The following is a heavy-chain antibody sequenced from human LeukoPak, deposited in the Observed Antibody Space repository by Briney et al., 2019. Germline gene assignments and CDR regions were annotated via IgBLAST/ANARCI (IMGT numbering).Heavy chain of an antibody. V-gene: IGHV3-30*04. J-gene: IGHJ4*02. CDR2: ISYDGSNK. CDR1: GFTFSSYA. D-gene: IGHD4-17*01. CDR3: ANYGDLDY. Sequence: GGSRRLSCAASGFTFSSYAMHWVRQAPGKGLEWVAVISYDGSNKYYADSVKGRFTISRDNSKNTLYLQMNSLRAEDTAVYYCANYGDLDYWGQGTLVTVSS.